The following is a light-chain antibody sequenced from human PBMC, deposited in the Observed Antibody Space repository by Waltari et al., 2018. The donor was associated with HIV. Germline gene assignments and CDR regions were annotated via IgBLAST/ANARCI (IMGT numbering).Light chain of an antibody. Sequence: QSVLTQPPSASGTPGQRVPISCSGSSPHIGSNTVNWYQQLPGTAPKLLIYSNNQRPSGVPDRISGSKSGTSASLAISGLQSEDEADYYCAAWDDSLNGVVFGGGTKLTVL. CDR3: AAWDDSLNGVV. CDR1: SPHIGSNT. J-gene: IGLJ2*01. V-gene: IGLV1-44*01. CDR2: SNN.